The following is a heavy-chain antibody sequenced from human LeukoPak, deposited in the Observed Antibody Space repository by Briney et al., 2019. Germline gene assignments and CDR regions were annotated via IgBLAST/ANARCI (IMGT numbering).Heavy chain of an antibody. CDR2: ISDTGKT. CDR3: ATGYYEPFAT. J-gene: IGHJ5*02. CDR1: GASLSSYY. Sequence: SETLSLTCSVSGASLSSYYWDWLRPRPGKGLEWIGYISDTGKTDSHPSLKSRAIISLDTSKRHVSLRLRSVTAAASAVYYCATGYYEPFATWGPGVLVTVSS. D-gene: IGHD3-22*01. V-gene: IGHV4-59*01.